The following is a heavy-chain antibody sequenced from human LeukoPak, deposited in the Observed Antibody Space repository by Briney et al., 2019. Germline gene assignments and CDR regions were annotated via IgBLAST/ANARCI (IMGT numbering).Heavy chain of an antibody. V-gene: IGHV3-7*01. J-gene: IGHJ4*02. CDR2: IKQDGSEK. CDR3: ARLKLLWSNYFDY. Sequence: GGSLTLSCPASGFTYSSYWMSWVRQAPGKGLEWVANIKQDGSEKYYVDSVKGRFTISRDNAKNSLYLQMNSLRAEDTAVYYCARLKLLWSNYFDYWGQGTLVTVSS. D-gene: IGHD2-2*01. CDR1: GFTYSSYW.